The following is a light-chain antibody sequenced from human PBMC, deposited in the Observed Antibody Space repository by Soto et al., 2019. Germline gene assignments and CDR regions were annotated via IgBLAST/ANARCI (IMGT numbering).Light chain of an antibody. Sequence: EIVLTQSPGTLSLSPGERATLYCRASQSISNYLAWYQQKPGQAPRLLIYYTSNRASGIPDRFSGSGSGTDFTLTISRVEPEDFAVYYCQQFRSSPLTFGGGTKVDIK. CDR1: QSISNY. V-gene: IGKV3-20*01. J-gene: IGKJ4*01. CDR2: YTS. CDR3: QQFRSSPLT.